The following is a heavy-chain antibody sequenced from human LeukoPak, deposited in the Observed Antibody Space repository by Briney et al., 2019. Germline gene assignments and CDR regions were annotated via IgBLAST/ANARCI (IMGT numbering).Heavy chain of an antibody. J-gene: IGHJ3*01. V-gene: IGHV3-74*01. CDR2: INSDGSST. D-gene: IGHD1/OR15-1a*01. CDR1: GFTFSSYA. CDR3: ARGLTGTNAFDF. Sequence: GRSLRLSCAASGFTFSSYAMHWVRQAPGKGLVWVSRINSDGSSTNYVDSVKGRFTISRDNAKNTLYLQMNSLRAEDTAVYYCARGLTGTNAFDFLGQGTLVTVS.